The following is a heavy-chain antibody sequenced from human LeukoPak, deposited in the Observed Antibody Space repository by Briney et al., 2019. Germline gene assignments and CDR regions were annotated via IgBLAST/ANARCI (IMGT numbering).Heavy chain of an antibody. CDR1: SGSINSSTYY. D-gene: IGHD3-9*01. V-gene: IGHV4-39*01. CDR3: ARPYTIFRPSGFDP. CDR2: IYYSGTT. Sequence: SETLSLTCTVSSGSINSSTYYWGWIRQSPGKGLEWFGSIYYSGTTYYNPSLKSRVTISVDTSKNQFSLKLSSVTAADTAVYYCARPYTIFRPSGFDPWGQGTLVTVSS. J-gene: IGHJ5*02.